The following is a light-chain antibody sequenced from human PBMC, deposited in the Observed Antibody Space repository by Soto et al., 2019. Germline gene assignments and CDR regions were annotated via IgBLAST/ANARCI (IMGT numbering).Light chain of an antibody. Sequence: QSVLTQPPSVSGAPGQRVTISCTGSSSNIGAGYDVHWYQHRPGTAPKLLIFGNSNRPSGIPVPDRFSGSNSGTSAYLAITGPQAEDEGDYYCQSYDSTQDARYVFGTGTKLTVL. CDR3: QSYDSTQDARYV. CDR2: GNS. CDR1: SSNIGAGYD. J-gene: IGLJ1*01. V-gene: IGLV1-40*01.